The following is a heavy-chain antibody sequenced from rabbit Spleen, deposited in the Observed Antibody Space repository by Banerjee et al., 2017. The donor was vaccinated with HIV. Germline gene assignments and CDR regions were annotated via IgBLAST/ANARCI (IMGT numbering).Heavy chain of an antibody. J-gene: IGHJ6*01. V-gene: IGHV1S40*01. D-gene: IGHD1-1*01. CDR1: GFSFSEKEV. CDR2: IDTGSSGFT. Sequence: QSLEESGGGLVQPEGSLTLTCTASGFSFSEKEVMCWVRQAPGKGLEWIACIDTGSSGFTYFATWAKGRFTCSKTSSTTVTLQMTRLTAADTATYFCARDTSSSFSSYGMDLWGQGTLVTVS. CDR3: ARDTSSSFSSYGMDL.